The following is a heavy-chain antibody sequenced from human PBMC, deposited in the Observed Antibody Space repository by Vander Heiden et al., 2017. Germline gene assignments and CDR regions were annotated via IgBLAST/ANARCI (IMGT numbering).Heavy chain of an antibody. Sequence: EVQLVESGGGSVQPGESLRLSCATSGFTFSTYWMSWVRQAPGKGLEWVANIREEAREGNLGGSVKGRFTIKRDNAKNPVYLQMNSLRDEDTAMYYCARDLSRRGGWVDVWGQGTMVTVSS. J-gene: IGHJ6*02. CDR1: GFTFSTYW. D-gene: IGHD1-26*01. CDR3: ARDLSRRGGWVDV. V-gene: IGHV3-7*01. CDR2: IREEAREG.